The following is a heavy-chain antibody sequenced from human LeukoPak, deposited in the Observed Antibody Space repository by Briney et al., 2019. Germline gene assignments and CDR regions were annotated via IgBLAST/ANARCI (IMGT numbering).Heavy chain of an antibody. CDR2: IYSGGST. V-gene: IGHV3-66*01. Sequence: PGGSLRLSCAASGFTVSSNYMSWVRQAPGKGLEWVSVIYSGGSTYYADSVKGRFTISRDNAKNSLYLQMNSLRAEDTAVYYCARDRDDYGDYFWFDPWGQGTLVTVSS. CDR1: GFTVSSNY. J-gene: IGHJ5*02. CDR3: ARDRDDYGDYFWFDP. D-gene: IGHD4-17*01.